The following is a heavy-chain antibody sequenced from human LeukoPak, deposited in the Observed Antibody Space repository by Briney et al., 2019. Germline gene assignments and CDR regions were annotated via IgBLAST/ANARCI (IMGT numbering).Heavy chain of an antibody. CDR3: ARQDIVVVPAAIGISRVGY. CDR1: SGSVSSSSYC. J-gene: IGHJ4*02. V-gene: IGHV4-39*01. Sequence: SETLSLICTVSSGSVSSSSYCWGWIRQPPGKGPEWIGSIYYSGSTYYNPSLKSRVTISVDTSKNQFSLKLSSVTAADTAVYYCARQDIVVVPAAIGISRVGYWGQGTLVTVSS. D-gene: IGHD2-2*02. CDR2: IYYSGST.